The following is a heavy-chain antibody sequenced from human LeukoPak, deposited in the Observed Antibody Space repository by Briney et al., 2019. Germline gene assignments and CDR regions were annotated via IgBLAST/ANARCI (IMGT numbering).Heavy chain of an antibody. D-gene: IGHD3-10*01. V-gene: IGHV1-2*02. J-gene: IGHJ5*02. Sequence: ASVKVSCKASGYTFTGYYMHWVRQAPGQGLEWMGWINPNSGGTNYAQKFQGRVTMTRDTSISTAYMELSRLRSDDTAVHYCARALITMVRGVVSGFDPWGQGTLVTVSS. CDR2: INPNSGGT. CDR3: ARALITMVRGVVSGFDP. CDR1: GYTFTGYY.